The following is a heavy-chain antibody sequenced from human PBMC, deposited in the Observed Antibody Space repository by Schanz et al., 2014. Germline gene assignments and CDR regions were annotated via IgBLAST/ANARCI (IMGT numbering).Heavy chain of an antibody. CDR1: GSIFSKLL. CDR2: FDPKKGEA. V-gene: IGHV1-24*01. D-gene: IGHD2-21*01. Sequence: QVQLVQSGAEVKKPGASVKVSCKVSGSIFSKLLMHWVRQGPAKGLEWMGGFDPKKGEAIYAQKFQVRVTMTEDTSTGTAYMELRSLTSEDTAVYYCATGPHIVVAFDYWGQGTLVTVSS. CDR3: ATGPHIVVAFDY. J-gene: IGHJ4*02.